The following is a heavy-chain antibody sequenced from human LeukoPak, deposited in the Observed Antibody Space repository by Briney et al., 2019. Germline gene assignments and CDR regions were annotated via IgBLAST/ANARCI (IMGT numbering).Heavy chain of an antibody. Sequence: ASVKVSCKASGYTFTGYYMHWVRQAPGQGLEWMGWINPNSGGTNYAQKFQGRVTMTRDTSISTAYMGLSRLRSDDTAVYYCARTTEGGYTYGYFYYYYMDVWGKGTTVTISS. CDR1: GYTFTGYY. J-gene: IGHJ6*03. D-gene: IGHD5-18*01. CDR2: INPNSGGT. V-gene: IGHV1-2*02. CDR3: ARTTEGGYTYGYFYYYYMDV.